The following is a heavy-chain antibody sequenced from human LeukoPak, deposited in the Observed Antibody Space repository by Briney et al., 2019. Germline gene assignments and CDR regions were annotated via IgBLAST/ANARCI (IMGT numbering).Heavy chain of an antibody. CDR2: IRYDGSNK. V-gene: IGHV3-30*02. Sequence: GGSLRLSCAASGFTFSSYGMHWVRQAPGKGLEWVAFIRYDGSNKYYADSVKGRFTISRDNAKNSLYLQVNSLRAEGTAVYYCAKENRITMIVVVYDPGLDYWGQGTLVTVSS. D-gene: IGHD3-22*01. CDR1: GFTFSSYG. J-gene: IGHJ4*02. CDR3: AKENRITMIVVVYDPGLDY.